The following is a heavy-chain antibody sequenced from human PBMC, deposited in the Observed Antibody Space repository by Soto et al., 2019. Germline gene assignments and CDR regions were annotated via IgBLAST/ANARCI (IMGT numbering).Heavy chain of an antibody. CDR1: GFTFSMYS. CDR3: ARDHLILPAHDFFYGSDV. V-gene: IGHV3-7*03. D-gene: IGHD2-21*02. J-gene: IGHJ6*02. CDR2: IPQDGVDG. Sequence: GGSLRVSCEVSGFTFSMYSMSWVRQSPGKGLEWVAKIPQDGVDGHYADSVKGRFTISRDNGKKSLYLQLNNLRAEDTAVYYCARDHLILPAHDFFYGSDVWGRGATVTVSS.